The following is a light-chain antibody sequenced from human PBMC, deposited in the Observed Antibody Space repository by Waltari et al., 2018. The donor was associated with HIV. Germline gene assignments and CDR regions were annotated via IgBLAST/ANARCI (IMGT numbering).Light chain of an antibody. CDR1: SSNIGANYV. Sequence: QSMLPQPPSVSGAPGQRVTIPCTGRSSNIGANYVVHWYQQLPGTDTKLLNSGNNKRPPGVPDRFSGSKSGASASLAITGLQAEDEADYYCQTYDSSLSGTIFGGGTKLTVL. CDR2: GNN. J-gene: IGLJ2*01. CDR3: QTYDSSLSGTI. V-gene: IGLV1-40*01.